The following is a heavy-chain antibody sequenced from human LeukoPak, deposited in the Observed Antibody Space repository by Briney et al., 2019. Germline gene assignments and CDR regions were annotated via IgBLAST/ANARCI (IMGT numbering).Heavy chain of an antibody. Sequence: PGGSLRLSCAASGFTFSSYAMNWVRQAPGKGLEWVSAICSNDNNTYYANSVKGRFTISRDNSKNTLSLQLNSLRAEDTAVYYCAKDRTVGASYWYFDLWGRGTLVTVSS. D-gene: IGHD1-26*01. CDR1: GFTFSSYA. CDR2: ICSNDNNT. V-gene: IGHV3-23*01. J-gene: IGHJ2*01. CDR3: AKDRTVGASYWYFDL.